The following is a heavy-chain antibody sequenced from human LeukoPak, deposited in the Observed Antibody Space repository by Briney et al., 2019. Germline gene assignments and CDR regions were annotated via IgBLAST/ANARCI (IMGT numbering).Heavy chain of an antibody. CDR1: GYTFTGYY. J-gene: IGHJ4*02. CDR3: ARSVVVVAATFDY. D-gene: IGHD2-15*01. CDR2: INPNSGGT. V-gene: IGHV1-2*02. Sequence: GASVKVSCKASGYTFTGYYMHWVRQAPGRGLEWMGWINPNSGGTNYAQKFQGRVTMTRDTSISTAYTELSRLRSDDTAVYYCARSVVVVAATFDYWGQGTLVTVSS.